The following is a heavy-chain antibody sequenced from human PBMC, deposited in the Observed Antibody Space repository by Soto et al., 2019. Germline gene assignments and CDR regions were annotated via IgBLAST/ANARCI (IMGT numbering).Heavy chain of an antibody. V-gene: IGHV3-15*01. D-gene: IGHD2-15*01. J-gene: IGHJ4*02. CDR2: IKSKTDGGTT. CDR1: GFTFSYAW. Sequence: GGSLRLSCAASGFTFSYAWMTWVRQAPGKGLEWVGRIKSKTDGGTTDYAAPVKGRFTISRDDSKNTLYLQMNSLKIEDTAVYYCTTSTYRYCSGGSCYGGFDYWGEGTLVTVSS. CDR3: TTSTYRYCSGGSCYGGFDY.